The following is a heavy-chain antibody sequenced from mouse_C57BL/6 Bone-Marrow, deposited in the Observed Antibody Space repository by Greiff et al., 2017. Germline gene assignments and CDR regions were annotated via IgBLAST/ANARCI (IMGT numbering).Heavy chain of an antibody. Sequence: QVQLQQSGAELMKPGASVKLSCKATGYTFTGYWIEWVKQRPGYGLEWIGEILPGSGSTNYNEKFKGKATFTTDTSSNTAYMQLSSLTTEDSAIYYCARSANYYGSSLVFDYWGQGTTLTVSS. V-gene: IGHV1-9*01. D-gene: IGHD1-1*01. CDR3: ARSANYYGSSLVFDY. J-gene: IGHJ2*01. CDR2: ILPGSGST. CDR1: GYTFTGYW.